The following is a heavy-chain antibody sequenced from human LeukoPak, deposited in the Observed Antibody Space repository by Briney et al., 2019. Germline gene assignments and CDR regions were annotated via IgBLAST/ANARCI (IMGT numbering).Heavy chain of an antibody. J-gene: IGHJ4*02. CDR1: GYTFTSYD. V-gene: IGHV1-8*03. CDR3: ARGRYYDVLTGYYTDY. D-gene: IGHD3-9*01. CDR2: MNPNSGNI. Sequence: ASVKVSCKASGYTFTSYDINWVRQAPGQGLEWMAWMNPNSGNIDYAQKFQGRVTITRSTSMTTSYMELSSLRSEDTAVYYCARGRYYDVLTGYYTDYWGQGTLVTVSS.